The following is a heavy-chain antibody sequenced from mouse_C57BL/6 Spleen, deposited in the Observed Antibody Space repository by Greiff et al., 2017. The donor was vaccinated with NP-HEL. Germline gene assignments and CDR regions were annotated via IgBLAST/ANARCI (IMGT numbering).Heavy chain of an antibody. CDR1: GYSITSGYY. Sequence: EVQLQQSGPGLVKPSQSLSLTCSVTGYSITSGYYWNWIRQFPGNKLEWMGYISYDGSNNYNPSLKNRISITRDTSKNQFFLKLNSVTTEDTATYYCARDYYGSSYKDWYFDVWGTGTTVTVSS. D-gene: IGHD1-1*01. J-gene: IGHJ1*03. CDR2: ISYDGSN. CDR3: ARDYYGSSYKDWYFDV. V-gene: IGHV3-6*01.